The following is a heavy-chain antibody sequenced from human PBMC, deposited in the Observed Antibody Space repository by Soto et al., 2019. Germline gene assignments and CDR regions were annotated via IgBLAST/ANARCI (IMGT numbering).Heavy chain of an antibody. J-gene: IGHJ6*02. CDR1: GFTFSSYD. Sequence: GGSLRLSCAASGFTFSSYDMHWVRQATGKGLEWVSAIGTTGDTYYPVSVKGRFTISRDNSKNTLYVQMNSLRAEDTAVYYCAKDQSVLQFDSSGYYSYFYGMDVWGQGTTVTVSS. D-gene: IGHD3-22*01. CDR3: AKDQSVLQFDSSGYYSYFYGMDV. CDR2: IGTTGDT. V-gene: IGHV3-13*01.